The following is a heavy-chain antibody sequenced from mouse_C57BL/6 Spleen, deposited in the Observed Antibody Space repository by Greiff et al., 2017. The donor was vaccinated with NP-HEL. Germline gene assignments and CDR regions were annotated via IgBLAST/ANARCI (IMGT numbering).Heavy chain of an antibody. D-gene: IGHD1-1*01. CDR2: ISDGGSYT. CDR1: GFTFSSYA. CDR3: APGSSPYFDV. V-gene: IGHV5-4*01. Sequence: EVQLVEPGGGLVKPGGSLKLSCAASGFTFSSYAMSWVRQTPEKRLEWVATISDGGSYTYYPDNVKGRFTISRDNATNNLYLQMSHLKSEDTAMCYCAPGSSPYFDVWGTGTTVTVSS. J-gene: IGHJ1*03.